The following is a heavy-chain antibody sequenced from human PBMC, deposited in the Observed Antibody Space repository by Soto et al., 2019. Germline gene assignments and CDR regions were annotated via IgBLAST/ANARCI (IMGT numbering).Heavy chain of an antibody. CDR2: ISPHNFNT. CDR3: ARDEGGYDILTGYYKAHHFDY. CDR1: GYTFTHFY. Sequence: ASVKVFCKASGYTFTHFYITWVRQAPGQGLEWMGAISPHNFNTNYAQKFRGRVTLTTEKSTNTAYMDLRSLTSDDTDVYYCARDEGGYDILTGYYKAHHFDYWGQGVPVTVSS. J-gene: IGHJ4*02. D-gene: IGHD3-9*01. V-gene: IGHV1-18*01.